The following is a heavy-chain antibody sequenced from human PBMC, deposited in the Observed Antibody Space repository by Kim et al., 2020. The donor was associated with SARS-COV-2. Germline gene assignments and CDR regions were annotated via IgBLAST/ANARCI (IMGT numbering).Heavy chain of an antibody. CDR1: GFTFSSYS. CDR2: ISSSSSYI. V-gene: IGHV3-21*04. J-gene: IGHJ6*02. Sequence: GGSLRLSCAASGFTFSSYSMNWVRQAPGKGLEWVSSISSSSSYIYYADSVKGRFTISRDNAKNSLYLQMNSLRAEDTAVYYCARDYEGHYYDSSGTRYYYGMDVWGQGTTVTVSS. CDR3: ARDYEGHYYDSSGTRYYYGMDV. D-gene: IGHD3-22*01.